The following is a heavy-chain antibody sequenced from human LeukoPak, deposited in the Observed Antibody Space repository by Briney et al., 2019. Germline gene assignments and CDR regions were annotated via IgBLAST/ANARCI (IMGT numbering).Heavy chain of an antibody. J-gene: IGHJ4*02. D-gene: IGHD2-21*01. CDR2: IYHSGST. Sequence: SETLSLTCTVSGYSINSGYYWAWIRQPPGRGLEWIGSIYHSGSTYYSTSLKIRVTIPVDTAKYQFPLKPTSVTAAHPAKSSYPSATYCGGDCSREGWIDYWGQGTLVTVSS. CDR3: PSATYCGGDCSREGWIDY. V-gene: IGHV4-38-2*02. CDR1: GYSINSGYY.